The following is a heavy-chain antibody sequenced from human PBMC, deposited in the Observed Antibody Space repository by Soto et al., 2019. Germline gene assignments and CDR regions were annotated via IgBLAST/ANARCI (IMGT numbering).Heavy chain of an antibody. V-gene: IGHV3-21*01. D-gene: IGHD1-1*01. CDR2: ISSSSSYI. CDR3: ARARTPALNNWFDP. J-gene: IGHJ5*02. Sequence: GGSLRLSCAASGFTFSSYSMNWVRQAPGKGLEWVSSISSSSSYIYYADSVKGRFTISRDNAKNSLYLQMNSLRAEDTAVYYCARARTPALNNWFDPWGQGTLVTVSS. CDR1: GFTFSSYS.